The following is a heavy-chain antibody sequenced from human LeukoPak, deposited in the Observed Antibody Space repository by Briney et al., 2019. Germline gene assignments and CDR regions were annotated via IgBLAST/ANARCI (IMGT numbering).Heavy chain of an antibody. CDR2: IYSGGST. CDR1: GFTVSSNY. Sequence: PGGSLRLSCAASGFTVSSNYMSWVRQAPGKGLEWVSVIYSGGSTYYADSVKGRFTISRDNSKNTLYLQMNSLRAEDTAVYYCALGTTVFERLKSLFDYWGQGILVAVSS. J-gene: IGHJ4*02. CDR3: ALGTTVFERLKSLFDY. V-gene: IGHV3-53*01. D-gene: IGHD3-3*01.